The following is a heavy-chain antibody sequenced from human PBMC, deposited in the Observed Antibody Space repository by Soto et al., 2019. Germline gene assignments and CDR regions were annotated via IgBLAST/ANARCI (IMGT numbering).Heavy chain of an antibody. Sequence: SETLSLTCTVSGGSITDYYWSWVRQPPGKALEWIGYGYHSVSIHYNPSLKTRVTISVDTSENQFSLRLSSVTAADTAVYYCARAFAGFGAYWYFDLWGRGTLVTVSS. D-gene: IGHD3-16*01. CDR1: GGSITDYY. CDR3: ARAFAGFGAYWYFDL. J-gene: IGHJ2*01. CDR2: GYHSVSI. V-gene: IGHV4-59*01.